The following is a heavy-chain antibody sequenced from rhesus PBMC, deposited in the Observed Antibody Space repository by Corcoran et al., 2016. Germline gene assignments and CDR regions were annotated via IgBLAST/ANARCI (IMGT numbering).Heavy chain of an antibody. J-gene: IGHJ1*01. Sequence: QVQLQESGPGLVKPSETLSLTCVVPGGSISSGYYYCTWIRQPPGKGLEWIGHITYSGSTRSNPCRKSRVTISRDTSKNQFSLKLTSVAAAGTDGYYCTRGCNYGYFDFWGQGALVTVSS. CDR2: ITYSGST. D-gene: IGHD4-17*01. CDR3: TRGCNYGYFDF. V-gene: IGHV4-122*02. CDR1: GGSISSGYYY.